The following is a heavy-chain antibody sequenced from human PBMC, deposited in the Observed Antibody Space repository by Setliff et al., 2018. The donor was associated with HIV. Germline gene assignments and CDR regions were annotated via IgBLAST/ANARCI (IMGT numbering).Heavy chain of an antibody. CDR1: GFTVSRHY. Sequence: GGSLRLSCAASGFTVSRHYMSWVRQAPGKGLEWVSVIYSGGSTYYADSVKGRFTISRDNSKNTLHLQMNSLRAEDTAVYYCARDLSPPNSGIYFALDIWGQGTMVTVSS. V-gene: IGHV3-66*01. CDR2: IYSGGST. D-gene: IGHD3-10*01. CDR3: ARDLSPPNSGIYFALDI. J-gene: IGHJ3*02.